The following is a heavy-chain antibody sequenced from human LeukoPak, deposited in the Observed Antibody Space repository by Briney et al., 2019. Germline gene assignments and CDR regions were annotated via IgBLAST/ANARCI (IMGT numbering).Heavy chain of an antibody. CDR2: MYSGGST. V-gene: IGHV3-66*01. D-gene: IGHD4-11*01. J-gene: IGHJ6*02. CDR1: GFTVISYY. CDR3: ARSYSNHLLGMDV. Sequence: GGSLTLTLAASGFTVISYYMTWVRQAPGKGLEWVSVMYSGGSTYYADSVKGRVAISRDNSQNTVFLQMNSVRVEDTAVYYCARSYSNHLLGMDVWGRGTAVTVSS.